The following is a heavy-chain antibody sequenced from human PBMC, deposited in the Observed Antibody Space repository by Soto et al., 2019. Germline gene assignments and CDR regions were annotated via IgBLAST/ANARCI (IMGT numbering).Heavy chain of an antibody. CDR1: GFTFSSYA. CDR3: AKGATGYYYYAMDV. D-gene: IGHD5-12*01. V-gene: IGHV3-23*01. J-gene: IGHJ6*02. CDR2: ISGSGGST. Sequence: EVQLLESGGGLVQPGGSLRLSCAASGFTFSSYAMSWVRQAPGKGLEWLSAISGSGGSTYYADSVKGRFTITRDNSKNPLYLLVKSLRAEETAVYYDAKGATGYYYYAMDVWGHGTPVTVSS.